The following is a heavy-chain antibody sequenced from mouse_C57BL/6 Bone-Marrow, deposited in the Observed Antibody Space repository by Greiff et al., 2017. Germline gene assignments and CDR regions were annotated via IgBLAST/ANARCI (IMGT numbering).Heavy chain of an antibody. CDR2: IHPTSGST. CDR1: GYTFTSYW. J-gene: IGHJ2*01. Sequence: VQLQQPGAELVKPGASVKLSCKASGYTFTSYWMHWVKQRPGQGLEWIGMIHPTSGSTNYNEKFKSKATLTVDKSSSTAYMQLSSLTSEDSAVYYCASPGGYDYAYYFDYWGQGTTPTVAS. CDR3: ASPGGYDYAYYFDY. V-gene: IGHV1-64*01. D-gene: IGHD2-4*01.